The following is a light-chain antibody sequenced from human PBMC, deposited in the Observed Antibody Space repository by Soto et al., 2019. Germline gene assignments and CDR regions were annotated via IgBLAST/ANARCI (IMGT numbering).Light chain of an antibody. CDR3: QPYNRPPYP. CDR1: QSVGSIY. J-gene: IGKJ2*01. V-gene: IGKV3-20*01. Sequence: IVLTQSPGTLSLSPGERATLSCRASQSVGSIYFTWYQQKPGQAPRLLIYGASSRATGIPDRFSGSGSGTDFTLPISGLEPADFAVYYYQPYNRPPYPFGQATHLAIK. CDR2: GAS.